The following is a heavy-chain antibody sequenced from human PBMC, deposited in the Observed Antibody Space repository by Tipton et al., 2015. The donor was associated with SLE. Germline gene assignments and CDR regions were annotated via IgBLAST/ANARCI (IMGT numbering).Heavy chain of an antibody. CDR1: GGSISSGSYY. D-gene: IGHD5-18*01. V-gene: IGHV4-61*09. CDR3: ARAKGGYSYGQYYYYYYGMDV. J-gene: IGHJ6*02. Sequence: TLSLTCTVSGGSISSGSYYWSWIRQPAGKGLEWIGYIYTSGSTNYNPSLKSRVTISVDTSKNQFSLKLSSVTAADTAVYYCARAKGGYSYGQYYYYYYGMDVWGQGTTVTVSS. CDR2: IYTSGST.